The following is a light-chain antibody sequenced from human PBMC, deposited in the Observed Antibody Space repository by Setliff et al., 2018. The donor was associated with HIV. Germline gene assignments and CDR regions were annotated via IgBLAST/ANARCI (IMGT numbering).Light chain of an antibody. CDR2: EVS. J-gene: IGLJ1*01. CDR1: TSDIGGYNY. CDR3: SSYTSSSTYV. Sequence: VLTQPASVSGSPGQSITISCTGTTSDIGGYNYVSWYQHHPGKAPKLMIYEVSNRPSGVSNRFSGSKSGNTASLTISGLQAEDEAEYFCSSYTSSSTYVFGAGTKVTVL. V-gene: IGLV2-14*01.